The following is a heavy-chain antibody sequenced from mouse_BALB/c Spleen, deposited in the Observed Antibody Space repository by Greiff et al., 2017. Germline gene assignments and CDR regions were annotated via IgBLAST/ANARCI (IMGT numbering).Heavy chain of an antibody. D-gene: IGHD1-1*01. V-gene: IGHV5-17*02. CDR2: ISSGSSTI. CDR3: ARTVAKNYFDY. Sequence: EVKVEESGGGLVQPGGSRKLSCAASGFTFSSFGMHWVRQAPEKGLEWVAYISSGSSTIYYADTVKGRFTISRDNPKNTLFLQMTSLRSEDTAMYYCARTVAKNYFDYWGQGTTLTVSS. J-gene: IGHJ2*01. CDR1: GFTFSSFG.